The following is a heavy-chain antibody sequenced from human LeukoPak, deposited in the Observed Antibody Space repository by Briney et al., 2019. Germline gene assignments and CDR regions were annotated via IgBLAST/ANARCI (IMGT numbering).Heavy chain of an antibody. D-gene: IGHD6-13*01. CDR3: ARAGEKYSSGWYVDY. CDR2: ISYDGSNK. V-gene: IGHV3-30*03. Sequence: GRSLRLSCAASGFTFSSYGMHWVRQAPGKGLEWVAVISYDGSNKYYADSVKGRFTISRDNSKNTLYLQMNSLRAEDTAVYYCARAGEKYSSGWYVDYWGQGTLVTVSS. J-gene: IGHJ4*02. CDR1: GFTFSSYG.